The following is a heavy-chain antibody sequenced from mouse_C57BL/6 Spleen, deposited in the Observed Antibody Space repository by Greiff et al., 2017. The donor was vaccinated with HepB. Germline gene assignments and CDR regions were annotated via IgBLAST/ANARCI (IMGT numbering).Heavy chain of an antibody. D-gene: IGHD1-1*01. CDR2: IDPSDSET. J-gene: IGHJ1*03. V-gene: IGHV1-52*01. CDR3: AGHYYGSSYWYFDV. Sequence: QVQLQQPGAELVRPGSSVKLSCKASGYTFTSYWMHWVKQRPIQGLEWIGNIDPSDSETHYNQKFKDKATLTVDKSSSTAYMQLSSLTSEDSAVYYFAGHYYGSSYWYFDVWGTGTTVTVSS. CDR1: GYTFTSYW.